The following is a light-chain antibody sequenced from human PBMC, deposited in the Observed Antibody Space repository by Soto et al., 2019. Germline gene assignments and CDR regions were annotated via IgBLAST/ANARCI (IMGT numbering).Light chain of an antibody. CDR2: DSF. V-gene: IGKV3-11*01. J-gene: IGKJ2*01. Sequence: EVVLTQFPVNLSLSPGEGATISCRASQSFSTFLACYQQKPGQAPRLLIYDSFKRAAGIPARFSCSGSVTELIITIGSLLPEDSAVYYCKNRPNWTRGNFGQGTKVEIK. CDR1: QSFSTF. CDR3: KNRPNWTRGN.